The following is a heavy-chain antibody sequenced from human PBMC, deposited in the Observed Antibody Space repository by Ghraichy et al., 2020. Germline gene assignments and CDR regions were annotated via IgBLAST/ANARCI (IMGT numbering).Heavy chain of an antibody. Sequence: ASVKVSCKASGYTFTSYDINWVRQATGQGLEWMGWMNPNSGNTGYAQKFQGRVTMTRNTSISTAYMELSSLRSEDTAVYYCARARVMGTGTTGTLRYWGQGTLVTVSS. CDR1: GYTFTSYD. D-gene: IGHD1-7*01. J-gene: IGHJ4*02. CDR2: MNPNSGNT. V-gene: IGHV1-8*01. CDR3: ARARVMGTGTTGTLRY.